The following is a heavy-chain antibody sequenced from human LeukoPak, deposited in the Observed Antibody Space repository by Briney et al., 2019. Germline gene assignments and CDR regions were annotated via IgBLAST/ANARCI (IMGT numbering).Heavy chain of an antibody. J-gene: IGHJ4*02. V-gene: IGHV1-24*01. D-gene: IGHD3-10*01. Sequence: GASVKVSCKVSGYTLTELSMHWVRQAPGKGLEWMGGFDPEDGETIYAQKFQGRVTMTRDTSTSTVYMDLTSLRSEDTAVYYCARGGMVRDRRHFQFDHWGQGTLVTVPS. CDR1: GYTLTELS. CDR3: ARGGMVRDRRHFQFDH. CDR2: FDPEDGET.